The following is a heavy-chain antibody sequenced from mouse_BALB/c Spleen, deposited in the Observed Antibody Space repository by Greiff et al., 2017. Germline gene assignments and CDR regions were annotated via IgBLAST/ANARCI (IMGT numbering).Heavy chain of an antibody. CDR2: ISSGSSTI. Sequence: EVQGVESGGGLVQPGGSRKLSCAASGFTFSSFGMHWVRQAPEKGLEWVAYISSGSSTIYYADTVKGRFTISRDNPKNTLFLQMTSLRSEDTAMYYCARRGYGSYAMDYWGQGTSVTVSS. J-gene: IGHJ4*01. CDR3: ARRGYGSYAMDY. V-gene: IGHV5-17*02. D-gene: IGHD2-2*01. CDR1: GFTFSSFG.